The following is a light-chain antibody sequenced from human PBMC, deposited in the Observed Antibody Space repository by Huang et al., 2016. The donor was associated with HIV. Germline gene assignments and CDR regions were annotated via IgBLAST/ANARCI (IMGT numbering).Light chain of an antibody. CDR1: QSLLHSNGYNY. V-gene: IGKV2-28*01. J-gene: IGKJ3*01. CDR2: LGS. CDR3: MQGLQTLPFT. Sequence: DIVMTQSPLSLPVTPGEPASISCRSSQSLLHSNGYNYLDWYLQKPGQSPQLLIYLGSNRASGVPDRFSDSGSCTDFTLKISRVEAEDVGVYYCMQGLQTLPFTFGPGTKVDIK.